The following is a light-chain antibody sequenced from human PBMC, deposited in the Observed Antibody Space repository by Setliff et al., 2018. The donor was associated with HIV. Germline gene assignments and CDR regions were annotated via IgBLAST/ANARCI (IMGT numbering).Light chain of an antibody. J-gene: IGLJ1*01. CDR2: DAS. CDR3: SSYTSSTPLYV. V-gene: IGLV2-14*03. Sequence: QSALTQPASVSGSPGQSITISCAETSSDVGGYNYVSWYQQHPGKAPKLMISDASNRPSGVSNRFSGSKSGNTASLTISGLQAEDEADYYCSSYTSSTPLYVFGTGTKVTVL. CDR1: SSDVGGYNY.